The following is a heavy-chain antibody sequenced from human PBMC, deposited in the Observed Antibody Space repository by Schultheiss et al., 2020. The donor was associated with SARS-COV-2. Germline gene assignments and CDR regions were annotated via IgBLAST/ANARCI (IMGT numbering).Heavy chain of an antibody. V-gene: IGHV3-11*01. D-gene: IGHD2-2*01. CDR1: GFSFSDYY. CDR3: GSGYYFDY. J-gene: IGHJ4*01. Sequence: GGSLRLSCTASGFSFSDYYMTWIRQAPGKGLEWVAYINNDGSVIKYADSVKGRFTISRDNAKNSLYLQMNNLRAEDTAVYYCGSGYYFDYWGHGTLVTVSS. CDR2: INNDGSVI.